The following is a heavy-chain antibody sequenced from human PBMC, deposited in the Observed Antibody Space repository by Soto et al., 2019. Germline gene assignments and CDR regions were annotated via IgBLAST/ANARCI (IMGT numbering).Heavy chain of an antibody. V-gene: IGHV1-18*01. CDR1: GYTFNSYG. CDR3: AKSRVVPAAMSAFDI. Sequence: GASLKVSCKASGYTFNSYGISWVRQAPGQGLEWMGWISAYNGNTNYAQKLQGRVTMTTDTSTSTAYMELRSLRSDDTAVYYCAKSRVVPAAMSAFDIWGQGTMVTVSS. CDR2: ISAYNGNT. D-gene: IGHD2-2*01. J-gene: IGHJ3*02.